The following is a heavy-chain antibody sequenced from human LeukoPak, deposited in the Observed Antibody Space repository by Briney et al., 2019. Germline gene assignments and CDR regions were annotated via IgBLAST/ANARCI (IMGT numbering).Heavy chain of an antibody. D-gene: IGHD3-22*01. CDR1: GGSISSYY. CDR2: IYYSGST. J-gene: IGHJ4*02. V-gene: IGHV4-59*01. Sequence: PSETLSLTCTVSGGSISSYYWSWIRQPPGKGLEWIGYIYYSGSTNYNPSLKRRVTISVDTSKNQFSLNLSSVPAAHTAVYYCASYSYYYDSSGYFHHWGQGTLVTLSS. CDR3: ASYSYYYDSSGYFHH.